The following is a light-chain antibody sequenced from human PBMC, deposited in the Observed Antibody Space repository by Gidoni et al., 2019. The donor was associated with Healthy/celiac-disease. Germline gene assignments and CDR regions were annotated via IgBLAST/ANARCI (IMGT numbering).Light chain of an antibody. CDR1: QSVSSN. J-gene: IGKJ2*01. CDR2: GAS. V-gene: IGKV3-15*01. CDR3: QQYNNWPMYT. Sequence: EIVMTPSPATLSVSPGERATLSCRASQSVSSNLAWYQQKPGQAPRLLIYGASTRATGFPARFSGSGSGTEFTLTISSLQSEDFAVYYCQQYNNWPMYTFXQXTKLEIK.